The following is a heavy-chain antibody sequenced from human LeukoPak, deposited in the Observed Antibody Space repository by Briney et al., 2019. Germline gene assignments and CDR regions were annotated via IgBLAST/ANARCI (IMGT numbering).Heavy chain of an antibody. J-gene: IGHJ4*02. D-gene: IGHD2-2*01. Sequence: GGSLRLSCAASRFPFRDHYMDGAPHAPGRGREGVGHTKNKANSYTTAYASSVKGRSTISRDDSNNSLYLQMNSLKTEDTAVYYCASALGYCSSTSCDYWGQRTLVTVSS. CDR1: RFPFRDHY. CDR3: ASALGYCSSTSCDY. CDR2: TKNKANSYTT. V-gene: IGHV3-72*01.